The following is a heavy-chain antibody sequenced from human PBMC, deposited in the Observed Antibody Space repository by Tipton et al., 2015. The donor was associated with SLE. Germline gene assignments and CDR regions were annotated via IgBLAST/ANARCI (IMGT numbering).Heavy chain of an antibody. V-gene: IGHV3-30*02. Sequence: SLRLSCAVSGFTYSGYAMHWVRQAPGKGLEWVAFIRADGSNKDYADSVKGRFTISRDNSKNTLYLQMNRLRVEDTAVYYCAGGNGAYFDHWGQGTLVTVSS. J-gene: IGHJ4*02. CDR1: GFTYSGYA. CDR2: IRADGSNK. D-gene: IGHD1-1*01. CDR3: AGGNGAYFDH.